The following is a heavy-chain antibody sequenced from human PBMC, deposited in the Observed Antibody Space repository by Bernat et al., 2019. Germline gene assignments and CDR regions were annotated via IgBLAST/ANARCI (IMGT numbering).Heavy chain of an antibody. CDR2: IYYTGNT. V-gene: IGHV4-59*01. CDR3: ARHLRGNSCYYC. J-gene: IGHJ4*02. Sequence: QVQLQESGPGLVKPSATLSLTCTVSGGSISNYYWSWIRQPLGKGLEWIGYIYYTGNTNYNPSLKSRVTISLDTSKNQFSLKLTSVTAADTAGNYCARHLRGNSCYYCWGQGTLDSVSS. CDR1: GGSISNYY. D-gene: IGHD4-23*01.